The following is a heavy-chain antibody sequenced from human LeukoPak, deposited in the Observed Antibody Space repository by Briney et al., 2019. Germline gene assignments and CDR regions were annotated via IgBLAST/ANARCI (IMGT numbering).Heavy chain of an antibody. CDR3: AKGVAGRVYYFDY. Sequence: GGSLRLSCAASGFTLSSYGMHWVRQAPGKGLEWVAFIRYDGSNKYYADSVKGRFTISRDNSKNTLYLQMNSLRAEDTAVYYCAKGVAGRVYYFDYWGQGTLVTVSS. CDR1: GFTLSSYG. D-gene: IGHD6-19*01. CDR2: IRYDGSNK. V-gene: IGHV3-30*02. J-gene: IGHJ4*02.